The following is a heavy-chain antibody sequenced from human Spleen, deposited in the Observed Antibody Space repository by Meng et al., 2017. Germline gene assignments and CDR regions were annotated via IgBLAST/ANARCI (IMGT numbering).Heavy chain of an antibody. D-gene: IGHD3-10*02. V-gene: IGHV4-4*02. CDR3: TRNSYDSRHYVLGF. CDR1: GDSISSNTW. CDR2: IYHGGST. J-gene: IGHJ4*02. Sequence: QVQLQESGPGLLKPSGTLSLTCAVSGDSISSNTWWSWVRQPPGKGLEWIGEIYHGGSTNYIPPLKSRVTISIDKSKNQFSLDLSSVTAADTAVYYCTRNSYDSRHYVLGFWGQGTLVTVSS.